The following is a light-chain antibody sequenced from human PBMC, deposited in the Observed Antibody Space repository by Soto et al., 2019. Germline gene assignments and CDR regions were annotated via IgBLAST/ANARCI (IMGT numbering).Light chain of an antibody. CDR1: NSNIGAGYD. V-gene: IGLV1-40*01. CDR3: HSYDSSLTVVL. J-gene: IGLJ2*01. Sequence: QSVLTQPPSVSGATGQMVTISCTGSNSNIGAGYDVNWYQQLPGLVPKLLIYGSTRRPSGVPERFSGSKSDTSASLAITGLQAEDEAHYYCHSYDSSLTVVLFGGGTKLTVL. CDR2: GST.